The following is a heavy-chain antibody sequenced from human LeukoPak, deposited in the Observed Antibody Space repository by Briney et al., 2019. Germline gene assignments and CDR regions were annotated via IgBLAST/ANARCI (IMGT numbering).Heavy chain of an antibody. V-gene: IGHV3-21*01. J-gene: IGHJ4*02. CDR3: AREVMATMVRGVSYYFDY. D-gene: IGHD3-10*01. CDR2: ISSSSSYI. CDR1: GFTFSSYS. Sequence: GGPLRLSCAASGFTFSSYSMNWVRQAPGKGLEWVSSISSSSSYIYYADSVKGRFTISRDNAKNSLYLQMNSLRAEDTAVYYCAREVMATMVRGVSYYFDYWGQGTLVTVSS.